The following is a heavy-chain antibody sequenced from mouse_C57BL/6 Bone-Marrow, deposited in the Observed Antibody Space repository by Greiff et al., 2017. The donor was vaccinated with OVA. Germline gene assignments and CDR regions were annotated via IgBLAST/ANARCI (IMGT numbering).Heavy chain of an antibody. Sequence: QVQLQQPGAELVKPGASVKLSCKASGYTFTSYWMQWVKQRPGQGLEWIGEIDPSDSYTNYNQKFKGKATLTVDTSSSTAYMQLSSLTSEDSAVYYCARSGSKGFAYWGQGTLVTVSA. CDR1: GYTFTSYW. V-gene: IGHV1-50*01. D-gene: IGHD4-1*01. CDR3: ARSGSKGFAY. CDR2: IDPSDSYT. J-gene: IGHJ3*01.